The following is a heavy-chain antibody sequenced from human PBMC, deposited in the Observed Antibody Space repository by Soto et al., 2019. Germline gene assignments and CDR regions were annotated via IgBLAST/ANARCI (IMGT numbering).Heavy chain of an antibody. D-gene: IGHD3-16*01. Sequence: QVQLQEPGPGLVKPSEPLVLTCTVSGGSIGSNYWNWIRQTPEKGLGGIGYVYNRGRPTSTPSLWSRGTISVDTSKNQVSLSLPSVTAADTAVYYCTRDGAMGFWGKGTTVTVSS. CDR1: GGSIGSNY. V-gene: IGHV4-59*01. CDR2: VYNRGRP. CDR3: TRDGAMGF. J-gene: IGHJ6*04.